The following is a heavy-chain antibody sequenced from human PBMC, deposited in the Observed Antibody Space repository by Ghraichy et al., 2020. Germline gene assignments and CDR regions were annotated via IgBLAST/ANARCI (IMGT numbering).Heavy chain of an antibody. V-gene: IGHV4-4*02. CDR2: IYHSGST. Sequence: SETLSLTCAVSGGSISSSNWWSWVRQPPGKGLEWIGEIYHSGSTNYNPSLKSRVTISVDKSKNQFSLKLSSVTAADTAVYYCARASGGTRGSSWYGRGYYYYGMDVWGQGTTVTVSS. D-gene: IGHD6-13*01. CDR3: ARASGGTRGSSWYGRGYYYYGMDV. CDR1: GGSISSSNW. J-gene: IGHJ6*02.